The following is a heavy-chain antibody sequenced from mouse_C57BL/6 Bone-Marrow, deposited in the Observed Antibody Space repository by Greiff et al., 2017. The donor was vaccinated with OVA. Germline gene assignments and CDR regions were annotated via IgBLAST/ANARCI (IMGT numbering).Heavy chain of an antibody. CDR1: GFTIKDDY. D-gene: IGHD1-1*02. V-gene: IGHV14-4*01. CDR2: IDPENGDT. CDR3: TTSGWYWYFDV. J-gene: IGHJ1*03. Sequence: EVQLQQSGAELVRPGASVKLSCTASGFTIKDDYMHWVKQRPEQGLEWIGWIDPENGDTEYASKFQGKATMTADTSSNTAYLQLSSLTSEDTAVYYCTTSGWYWYFDVWGTGTTVTVSS.